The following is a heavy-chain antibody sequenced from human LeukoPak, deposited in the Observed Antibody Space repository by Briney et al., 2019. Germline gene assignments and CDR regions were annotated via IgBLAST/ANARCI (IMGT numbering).Heavy chain of an antibody. J-gene: IGHJ3*02. D-gene: IGHD3-22*01. CDR1: GYTFTGYY. Sequence: GASVKVSCKTSGYTFTGYYMHWVRQAPGQGLEWMGWINPNSGGTNYAQKFQGRVTMTRDTSISTAYMELSRLRSDDTAVYYCAKGTVVVEDDAFDIWGQGTMVTVSS. CDR3: AKGTVVVEDDAFDI. V-gene: IGHV1-2*02. CDR2: INPNSGGT.